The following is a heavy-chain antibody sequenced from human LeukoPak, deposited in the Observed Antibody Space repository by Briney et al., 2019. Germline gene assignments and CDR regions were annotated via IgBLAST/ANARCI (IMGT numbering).Heavy chain of an antibody. Sequence: GGSLRLSCAASGFTFSSYSMNWVRQAPGKGLEWVSSISSSSSYIYYADSVKGRFTISRDNAKNSLYLQMNSLRAEDTAVYHCARTYSSGWPVAFDIWGQGTMVTVSS. CDR1: GFTFSSYS. CDR2: ISSSSSYI. V-gene: IGHV3-21*01. J-gene: IGHJ3*02. CDR3: ARTYSSGWPVAFDI. D-gene: IGHD6-19*01.